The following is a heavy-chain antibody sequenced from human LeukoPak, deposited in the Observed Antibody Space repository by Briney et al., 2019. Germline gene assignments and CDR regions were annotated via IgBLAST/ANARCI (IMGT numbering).Heavy chain of an antibody. V-gene: IGHV1-18*01. CDR2: ISAYNGNT. D-gene: IGHD5-24*01. CDR1: GYTFTSYG. Sequence: ASVKVSCKASGYTFTSYGISWVRQAPGQGLEWMGWISAYNGNTNYAQKLQGRVTMTTDTSTSTAYMELSSLRSEDTAVYYCARHRWLQPFDYWGQGTLVTVSS. J-gene: IGHJ4*02. CDR3: ARHRWLQPFDY.